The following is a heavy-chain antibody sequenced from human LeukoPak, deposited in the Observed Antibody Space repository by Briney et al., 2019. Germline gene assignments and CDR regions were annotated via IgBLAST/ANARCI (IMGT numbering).Heavy chain of an antibody. CDR2: IRYDGSNK. J-gene: IGHJ3*02. D-gene: IGHD3-10*01. CDR3: AKEERVLRGAFDI. CDR1: GFTFSSYG. V-gene: IGHV3-30*02. Sequence: PGGSLRLSCAASGFTFSSYGMHWVRQAPGKGLEWVAFIRYDGSNKYYADSVKGRFTISRDNSKNTLYLQMNSLRAEDTAVYYCAKEERVLRGAFDIWGQGTMVTVSS.